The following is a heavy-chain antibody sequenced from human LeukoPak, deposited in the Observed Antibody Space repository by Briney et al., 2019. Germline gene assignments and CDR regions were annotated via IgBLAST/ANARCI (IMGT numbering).Heavy chain of an antibody. CDR3: ARGTNDYGDYNDAFDI. Sequence: PAESLKISCKGSGYSFIKYWIGWVRQMPGKGLEWMGIIYPGDSDTRYSPPFQGQVTISADKSINIAYLQWSSLKASDTAMYYCARGTNDYGDYNDAFDIWGQGTMVTVSS. V-gene: IGHV5-51*01. J-gene: IGHJ3*02. CDR1: GYSFIKYW. D-gene: IGHD4-17*01. CDR2: IYPGDSDT.